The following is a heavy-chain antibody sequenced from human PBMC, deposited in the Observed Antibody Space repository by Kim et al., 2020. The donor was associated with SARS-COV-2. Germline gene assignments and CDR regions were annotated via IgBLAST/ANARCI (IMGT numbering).Heavy chain of an antibody. D-gene: IGHD4-17*01. V-gene: IGHV3-30*01. CDR3: ARDGAVTTRYAFDY. Sequence: ADSVKGRFTISRDNSKNTLYLQMNSLRAEDTAVYYCARDGAVTTRYAFDYWGQGTLVTVSS. J-gene: IGHJ4*02.